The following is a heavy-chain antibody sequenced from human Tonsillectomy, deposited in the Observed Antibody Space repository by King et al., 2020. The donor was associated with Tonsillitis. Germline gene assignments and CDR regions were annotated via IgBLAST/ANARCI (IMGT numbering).Heavy chain of an antibody. CDR2: IYPGDSDT. D-gene: IGHD5-18*01. CDR1: GYSFTSYW. CDR3: ARHQVGGAMVAHDSFDV. J-gene: IGHJ3*01. Sequence: VQLVESGAEVKKPGESLKISCTGSGYSFTSYWIGWVRQMPGKGLEWMGIIYPGDSDTRYSPSFQGQVTISADKSISTAYLQWRSLKASDTAMYYCARHQVGGAMVAHDSFDVWGQGTMVTVSS. V-gene: IGHV5-51*01.